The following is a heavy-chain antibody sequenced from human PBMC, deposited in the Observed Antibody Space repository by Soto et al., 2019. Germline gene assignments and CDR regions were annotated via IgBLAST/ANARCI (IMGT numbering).Heavy chain of an antibody. J-gene: IGHJ4*02. V-gene: IGHV4-30-4*01. D-gene: IGHD3-22*01. Sequence: TLSLTCTVSGGSISSGDYYWSWIRQPPGKGLEWIGYIYYSGSTYYNPSLKSRVTISVDTSKNQFSLKLSSVTAADTAVYYCARGPPEYYDSSGYYPRWGFDYWGQGTLVTVSS. CDR1: GGSISSGDYY. CDR2: IYYSGST. CDR3: ARGPPEYYDSSGYYPRWGFDY.